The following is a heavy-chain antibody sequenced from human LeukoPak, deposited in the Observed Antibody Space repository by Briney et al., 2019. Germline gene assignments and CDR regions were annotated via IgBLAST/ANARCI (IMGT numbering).Heavy chain of an antibody. J-gene: IGHJ4*02. V-gene: IGHV3-21*01. CDR2: ISSSSSYI. D-gene: IGHD2-21*02. CDR1: GFSFSSYT. Sequence: GGSLRLSCAASGFSFSSYTMNWIRQAPGQGLEWVSIISSSSSYIYYADSVKGRFTISRDNAKNALYLQMNSLRVEDTAVYYCARDGRCGGDCYASWGQGTLVTVSS. CDR3: ARDGRCGGDCYAS.